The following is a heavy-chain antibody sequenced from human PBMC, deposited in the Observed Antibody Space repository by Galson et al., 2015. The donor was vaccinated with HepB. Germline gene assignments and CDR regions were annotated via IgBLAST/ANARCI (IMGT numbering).Heavy chain of an antibody. J-gene: IGHJ4*02. D-gene: IGHD2-2*01. Sequence: SLRLSCAASGFTFSSYAMHWVRQAPGKGLEWVAVILYDGSNKYYADSVKGRFTISRDNSKNTLYLQLSSLRAEDTAVYYCARAASLQDIVVVPAVDYWGQGTLVTVSS. CDR3: ARAASLQDIVVVPAVDY. CDR1: GFTFSSYA. V-gene: IGHV3-30-3*01. CDR2: ILYDGSNK.